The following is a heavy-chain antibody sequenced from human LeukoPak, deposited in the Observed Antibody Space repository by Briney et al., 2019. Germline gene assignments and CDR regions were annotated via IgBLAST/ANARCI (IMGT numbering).Heavy chain of an antibody. CDR3: AKGSKAVLFTRDHYMDV. D-gene: IGHD6-19*01. CDR2: IRYDGTNK. Sequence: PGGSLRLSCAASGFTFSSYNMNWVRQAPGKGLEWVAFIRYDGTNKYYADSVKGRFTISRDNSKNTLYLQMNSLRAEDTAVYYCAKGSKAVLFTRDHYMDVWGKGTTVTISS. J-gene: IGHJ6*03. CDR1: GFTFSSYN. V-gene: IGHV3-30*02.